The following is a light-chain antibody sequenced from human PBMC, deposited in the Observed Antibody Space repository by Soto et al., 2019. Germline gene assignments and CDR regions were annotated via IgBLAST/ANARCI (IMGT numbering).Light chain of an antibody. CDR2: DAS. CDR3: QQYENLPPAIP. Sequence: DIQITQSTYSLPASVGDRVTITCQSSEDINNYLHWYQQKPGKAPKLLIFDASNLETGVPSRFSGSGSGTDFTFTISSLQPEDVATYYCQQYENLPPAIPFGQGTRPAIK. V-gene: IGKV1-33*01. J-gene: IGKJ5*01. CDR1: EDINNY.